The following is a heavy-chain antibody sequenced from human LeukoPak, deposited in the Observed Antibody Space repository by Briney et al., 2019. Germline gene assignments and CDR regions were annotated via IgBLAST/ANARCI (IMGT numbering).Heavy chain of an antibody. V-gene: IGHV1-2*02. D-gene: IGHD5-24*01. J-gene: IGHJ5*02. CDR2: INPNSGGT. CDR3: ARSVSGYNPPDNWFDP. CDR1: GYTFTGYY. Sequence: ASVKVSCKASGYTFTGYYMHWVRQAPGQGLEWMGWINPNSGGTNYAQKFQGRVTMTRDTSISTAYMELSRLRSDDTAVYYCARSVSGYNPPDNWFDPWGQGTLVTVSS.